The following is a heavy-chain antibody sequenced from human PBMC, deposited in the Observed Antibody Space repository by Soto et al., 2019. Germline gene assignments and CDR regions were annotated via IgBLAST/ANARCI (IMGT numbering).Heavy chain of an antibody. J-gene: IGHJ6*02. D-gene: IGHD2-8*01. V-gene: IGHV1-2*04. CDR1: GYSFTDYH. CDR3: ARGDSTDCSNGVCSFFYNHDMDV. Sequence: ASVKVSCKASGYSFTDYHIHWVRQAPGQGLEWLGRINPKSGGTSTAQKFQGWVTMTTDTSISTASMELTRLTPDDTAIYYCARGDSTDCSNGVCSFFYNHDMDVWGQGTTVTVSS. CDR2: INPKSGGT.